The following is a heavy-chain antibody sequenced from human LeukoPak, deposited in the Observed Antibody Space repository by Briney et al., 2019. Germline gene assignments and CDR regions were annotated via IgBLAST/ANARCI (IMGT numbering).Heavy chain of an antibody. CDR1: GFTFSSYA. D-gene: IGHD3-16*01. CDR2: ISGSGGST. J-gene: IGHJ4*02. Sequence: ESGGSLRLSCAASGFTFSSYAMSWVRQAPGKGLEWVSAISGSGGSTYYADSVKGRFTISRDNPKNTLYLQMNSLTAEDAAVYYCATEKGDSPDYWGQGTLVTVSS. V-gene: IGHV3-23*01. CDR3: ATEKGDSPDY.